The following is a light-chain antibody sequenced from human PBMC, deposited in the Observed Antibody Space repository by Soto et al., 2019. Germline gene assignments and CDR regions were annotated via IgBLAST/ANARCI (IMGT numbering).Light chain of an antibody. V-gene: IGLV2-14*01. CDR1: SSDVGGFNY. CDR3: SSYASSSNLSA. J-gene: IGLJ1*01. CDR2: EVS. Sequence: QSVLTQPASVSGSPGQSITISCTGTSSDVGGFNYVSWYQQHPGKAPKLMIYEVSNRPSGVSNRFSGSKSGTTASLTTAGHQVEDEADYYCSSYASSSNLSAFGTGTQVTVL.